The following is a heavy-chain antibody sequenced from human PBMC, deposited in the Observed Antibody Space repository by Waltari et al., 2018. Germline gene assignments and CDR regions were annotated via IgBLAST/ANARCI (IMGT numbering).Heavy chain of an antibody. CDR1: GFTFDDYA. J-gene: IGHJ6*02. V-gene: IGHV3-9*01. CDR3: AKDATIFGFPLYYYGMDV. CDR2: ISWNSGGI. Sequence: EVQLVESGGGLVQPGRSLRLSCAASGFTFDDYAMHWVRQAPGKGLEWVSGISWNSGGIGYADSVKGRFTISRDNAKNSLYLQMNSLRAEDTALYYCAKDATIFGFPLYYYGMDVWGQGTTVTVSS. D-gene: IGHD3-3*01.